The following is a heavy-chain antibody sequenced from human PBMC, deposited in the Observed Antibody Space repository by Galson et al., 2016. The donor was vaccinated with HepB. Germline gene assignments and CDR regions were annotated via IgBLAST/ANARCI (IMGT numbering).Heavy chain of an antibody. Sequence: SETLSLTCSVSGGSISSYYWSWIRQPAGGGLEWIGRIYTSGSIRGSTHYTPSLTSRVTMSVDMSKNQVFLKLTSVTAAATAIYYCARDTALGRRWFDPWGQGTLVTVSS. CDR2: IYTSGSIRGST. CDR1: GGSISSYY. CDR3: ARDTALGRRWFDP. D-gene: IGHD2-15*01. J-gene: IGHJ5*02. V-gene: IGHV4-4*07.